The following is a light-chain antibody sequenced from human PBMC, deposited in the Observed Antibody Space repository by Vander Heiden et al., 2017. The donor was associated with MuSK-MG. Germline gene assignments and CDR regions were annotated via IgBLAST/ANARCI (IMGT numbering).Light chain of an antibody. CDR2: DVS. J-gene: IGLJ2*01. CDR3: SSYTTNTPVV. V-gene: IGLV2-14*03. Sequence: QSALTQPASVSGSPGQSITISCTGTTSDVGGYHYVSWYQHHPGKAPKLMIYDVSYRPSGVSNRFSASKSGNTASLTISGLQGEDEADYYCSSYTTNTPVVFGGGTKLT. CDR1: TSDVGGYHY.